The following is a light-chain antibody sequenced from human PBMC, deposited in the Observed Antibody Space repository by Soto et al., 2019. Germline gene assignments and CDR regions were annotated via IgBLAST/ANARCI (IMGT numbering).Light chain of an antibody. CDR1: QSISSW. V-gene: IGKV1-5*01. CDR2: DAS. Sequence: DIQMTQSPSSLVASVGDRVTITCRASQSISSWLAWYQQKPRKAPKLLIYDASSLESGVPSRFSGSGSGTEFTLTISSLEPEDLAVYYGQQRSNWPPITFGQWTRLEIK. J-gene: IGKJ5*01. CDR3: QQRSNWPPIT.